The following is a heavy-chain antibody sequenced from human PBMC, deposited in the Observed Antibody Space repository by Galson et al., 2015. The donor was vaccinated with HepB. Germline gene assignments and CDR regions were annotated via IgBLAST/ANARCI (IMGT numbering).Heavy chain of an antibody. D-gene: IGHD3-10*01. CDR1: GFTFSSYG. CDR3: ARARDYYGSGSYLDAFDI. CDR2: IWYDGSNK. V-gene: IGHV3-33*08. J-gene: IGHJ3*02. Sequence: SLRLSCAASGFTFSSYGMYWVRQAPGKGLEWVAVIWYDGSNKYYADSVKGRFTISRDNSKNTLYLQMNSLRAEDTAVYYCARARDYYGSGSYLDAFDIWGQGTMVTVSS.